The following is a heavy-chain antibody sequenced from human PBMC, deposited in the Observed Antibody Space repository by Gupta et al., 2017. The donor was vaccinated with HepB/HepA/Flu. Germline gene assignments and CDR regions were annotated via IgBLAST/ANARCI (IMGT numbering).Heavy chain of an antibody. J-gene: IGHJ4*02. V-gene: IGHV3-9*01. CDR2: ISWNSGSI. CDR1: GFTFDDYA. D-gene: IGHD6-19*01. Sequence: EVQLVESGGGLVQPGRSLRLSCAASGFTFDDYAMHWVRQAPGKGLEWVSGISWNSGSIGYADSVKGRFTISRDNAKNSLYLQMNSLRAEDTALYYCAKDRGSGWYFYFDYWGQGTLVTVSS. CDR3: AKDRGSGWYFYFDY.